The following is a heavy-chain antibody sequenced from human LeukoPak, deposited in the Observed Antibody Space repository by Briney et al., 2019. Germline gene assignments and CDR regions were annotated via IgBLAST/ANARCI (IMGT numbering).Heavy chain of an antibody. V-gene: IGHV3-7*01. CDR1: GFIFSSYW. CDR2: INQDGSEK. CDR3: ARDYLTFDY. J-gene: IGHJ4*02. D-gene: IGHD3-16*02. Sequence: GGSLRLSCAASGFIFSSYWLSWVRQAPGKGVEWVDNINQDGSEKFYVDSVKGRFTISRDNAKNSLYLQMNSLRAEDTAVYYWARDYLTFDYWGQGTLVTVSS.